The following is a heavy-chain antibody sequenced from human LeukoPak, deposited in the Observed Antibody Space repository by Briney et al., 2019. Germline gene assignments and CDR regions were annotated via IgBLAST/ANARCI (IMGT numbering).Heavy chain of an antibody. V-gene: IGHV3-21*01. CDR1: GSPLSTYS. J-gene: IGHJ4*02. Sequence: GGSLRLSCAASGSPLSTYSMNWVRQAPGKGLEWVSTISPGSYSIYYADSVKGRFTISRDNAKNSLYLQMNSLRVEDTAMYYCARKVVGATTDYWGQGTLVTVSS. CDR2: ISPGSYSI. CDR3: ARKVVGATTDY. D-gene: IGHD1-26*01.